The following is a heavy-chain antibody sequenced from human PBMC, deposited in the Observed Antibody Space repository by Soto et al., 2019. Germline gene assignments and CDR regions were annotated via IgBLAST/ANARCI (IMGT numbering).Heavy chain of an antibody. J-gene: IGHJ6*02. CDR2: IFSSGTT. D-gene: IGHD3-16*01. CDR3: ARVPSPFDFYSAMDV. Sequence: PSETLSLTCTVSGDSIGSGNKYWSWIRHAPGKGLEWIGYIFSSGTTYYNPSLKSRLTMSLDTSQNQFSLKLNSVTAADTAVYFCARVPSPFDFYSAMDVWGQGTTVTVSS. V-gene: IGHV4-30-4*02. CDR1: GDSIGSGNKY.